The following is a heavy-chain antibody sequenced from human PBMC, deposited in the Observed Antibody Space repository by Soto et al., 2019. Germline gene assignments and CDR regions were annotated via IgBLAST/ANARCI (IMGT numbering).Heavy chain of an antibody. CDR1: GFTFSSYG. J-gene: IGHJ5*02. Sequence: PGGSLRLSCAASGFTFSSYGMHWVRQAPGKGLEWAAVISYEGSNKYYADSVKGRFTISRDNSKNTLYLQMNSLRAEDTAVYYCAKDDSDPITMVRGVHPPNWFDPWGQGTLVTVSS. CDR2: ISYEGSNK. D-gene: IGHD3-10*01. V-gene: IGHV3-30*18. CDR3: AKDDSDPITMVRGVHPPNWFDP.